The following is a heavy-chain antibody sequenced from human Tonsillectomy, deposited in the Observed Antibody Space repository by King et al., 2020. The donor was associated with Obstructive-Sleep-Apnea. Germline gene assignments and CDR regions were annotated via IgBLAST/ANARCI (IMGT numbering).Heavy chain of an antibody. CDR3: ARAGLRSGMHYFDY. D-gene: IGHD4-17*01. V-gene: IGHV4-59*01. CDR1: GGSISSYY. Sequence: VQLQESGPGLVKPSETLSLTCTVSGGSISSYYWSWIRQPPGKGLEWIGYIYYSGSTNYNPSLKSRVTISVDTSKNQFSLKLSSVTASDTAVYYCARAGLRSGMHYFDYWGQGTLVTVSS. J-gene: IGHJ4*02. CDR2: IYYSGST.